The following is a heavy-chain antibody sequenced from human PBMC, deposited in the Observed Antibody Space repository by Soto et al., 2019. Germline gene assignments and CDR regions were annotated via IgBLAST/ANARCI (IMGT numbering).Heavy chain of an antibody. V-gene: IGHV4-34*01. CDR2: INHSGST. CDR3: ARLLGAASRGDYYGMDV. J-gene: IGHJ6*02. CDR1: GGSFSGYY. Sequence: SETLSLTCAVYGGSFSGYYWSWIRQPPGKGLEWIGEINHSGSTNYNPSLKSRVTISVDTSKNQFSLKLSSVTAADTAVYYCARLLGAASRGDYYGMDVWGQGTLVTVSS. D-gene: IGHD6-13*01.